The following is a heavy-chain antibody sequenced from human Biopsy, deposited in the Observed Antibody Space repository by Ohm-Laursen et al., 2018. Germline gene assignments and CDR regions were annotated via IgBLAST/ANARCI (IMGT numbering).Heavy chain of an antibody. V-gene: IGHV1-8*01. Sequence: ASVKVSCKTYGYTFTSYDISWMRQVSGQGLEWIGWVNPVSKNTVSVKDFRGRVTLTGDTSSSTSYMELRSLTSKDTAIYYCARAVRNQMLSTVWGLGTTVTVSS. J-gene: IGHJ6*02. D-gene: IGHD2-2*01. CDR2: VNPVSKNT. CDR1: GYTFTSYD. CDR3: ARAVRNQMLSTV.